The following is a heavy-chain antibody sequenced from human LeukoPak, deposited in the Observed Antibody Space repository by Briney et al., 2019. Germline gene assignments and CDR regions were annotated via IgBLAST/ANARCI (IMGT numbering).Heavy chain of an antibody. J-gene: IGHJ4*02. CDR2: ISGSGGST. D-gene: IGHD2-2*01. CDR3: APGPCSSSTCYAAEGY. Sequence: GGSLRLSCAASGFTFSSYAMGWVRQAPAKGLEWVSAISGSGGSTYYADSVKGRFTISRDNSKKTLYLQMNSLRAEDTAVYYCAPGPCSSSTCYAAEGYWGQGTLVTVSS. CDR1: GFTFSSYA. V-gene: IGHV3-23*01.